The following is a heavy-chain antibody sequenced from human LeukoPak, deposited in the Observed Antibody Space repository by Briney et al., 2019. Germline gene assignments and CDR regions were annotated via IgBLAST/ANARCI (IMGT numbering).Heavy chain of an antibody. CDR3: ARGRNYYDSSGYYYLYY. CDR2: ISGNGGST. D-gene: IGHD3-22*01. CDR1: GFTFSNYA. V-gene: IGHV3-23*01. J-gene: IGHJ4*02. Sequence: GGSLRLSCAASGFTFSNYAMSWVRQAPGKGLEWVSGISGNGGSTYYADSVKGRFTISRDNSKNTLYLQMNSLRAEDTAVYYCARGRNYYDSSGYYYLYYWGQGTLVTVSS.